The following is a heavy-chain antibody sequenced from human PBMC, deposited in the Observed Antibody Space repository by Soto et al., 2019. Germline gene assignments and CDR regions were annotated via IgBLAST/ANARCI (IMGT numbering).Heavy chain of an antibody. CDR1: GGSISSYY. J-gene: IGHJ4*02. CDR3: ARTGTTIRLYYSDY. V-gene: IGHV4-59*01. CDR2: IYYSGST. Sequence: PSETLSLTCTVSGGSISSYYWSWIRQPPGKGLEWIGYIYYSGSTNYNPSLKSRVTISVDTSKNQFSLKLSSVTAADTAVYYCARTGTTIRLYYSDYWGQGTLVTVSS. D-gene: IGHD1-7*01.